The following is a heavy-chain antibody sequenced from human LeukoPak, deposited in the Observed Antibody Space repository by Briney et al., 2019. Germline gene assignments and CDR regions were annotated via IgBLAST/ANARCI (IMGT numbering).Heavy chain of an antibody. CDR1: GYTFTSYD. CDR3: ARLHSLCWIYYYGMDV. V-gene: IGHV1-8*01. J-gene: IGHJ6*02. Sequence: ASVKVSCKASGYTFTSYDINWVREATGQGLEWMGWMNLKIGNPGYAQKFQGRVTMTRNTSLSTAYMELSSLRSEDTAVYYCARLHSLCWIYYYGMDVWGQGTTVTVSS. CDR2: MNLKIGNP. D-gene: IGHD2-21*01.